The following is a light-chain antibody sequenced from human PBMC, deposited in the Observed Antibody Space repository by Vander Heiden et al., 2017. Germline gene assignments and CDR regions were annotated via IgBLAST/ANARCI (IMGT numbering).Light chain of an antibody. Sequence: DIQMTQSPSPLSASVGDTISITCRTSENVFQYLHWYQQRPGRPPKLLIYDASTLQSGVPTRCSGGGSGTEYTLTVTGLQPEDFANYYWQQSFTSPRTFGPGTKVDV. J-gene: IGKJ3*01. CDR3: QQSFTSPRT. V-gene: IGKV1-39*01. CDR2: DAS. CDR1: ENVFQY.